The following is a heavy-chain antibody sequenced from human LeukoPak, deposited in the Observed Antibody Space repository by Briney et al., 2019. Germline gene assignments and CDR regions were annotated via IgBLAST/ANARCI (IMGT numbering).Heavy chain of an antibody. J-gene: IGHJ6*03. CDR3: AYSSSWLNYYYYYMDV. D-gene: IGHD6-13*01. V-gene: IGHV1-18*01. CDR1: GYTFTSYG. Sequence: ASVKVSCKASGYTFTSYGISWVRQAPGQGLEWMGWISAHNGNTNYAQKLQGRVTMTTDTSTSTAYMELRSLRSDDTAVYYCAYSSSWLNYYYYYMDVWGKGTTVTVSS. CDR2: ISAHNGNT.